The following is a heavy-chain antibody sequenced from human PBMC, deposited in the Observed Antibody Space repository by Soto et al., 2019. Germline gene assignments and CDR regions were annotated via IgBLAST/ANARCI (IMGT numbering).Heavy chain of an antibody. D-gene: IGHD4-4*01. CDR3: ARPLWRDDYNWGYFDL. J-gene: IGHJ2*01. V-gene: IGHV3-30*19. Sequence: QVHLVESGGGVVQPGKSLRLSCAASGFTFSSYDMHWVRQAPGKGLEWVALMWCDGSNKYYADSVKGRFTISRDNSKNTLYLQMNSLRAEDTAVYYCARPLWRDDYNWGYFDLWGRGTLVTVSS. CDR1: GFTFSSYD. CDR2: MWCDGSNK.